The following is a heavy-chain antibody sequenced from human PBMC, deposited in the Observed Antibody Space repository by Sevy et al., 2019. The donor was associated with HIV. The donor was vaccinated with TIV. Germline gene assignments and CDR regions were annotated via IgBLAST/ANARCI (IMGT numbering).Heavy chain of an antibody. CDR1: GGSISSSSYY. CDR3: STYGDYYFDY. CDR2: IYYSGST. J-gene: IGHJ4*02. D-gene: IGHD4-17*01. V-gene: IGHV4-39*01. Sequence: SETLSLTCTVSGGSISSSSYYWGWIRQPPGKGLEWIGSIYYSGSTYYNPSLKSRVTISVDTSKNQFSLKLSSVTAADTAVYYCSTYGDYYFDYWGQGTLVTVSS.